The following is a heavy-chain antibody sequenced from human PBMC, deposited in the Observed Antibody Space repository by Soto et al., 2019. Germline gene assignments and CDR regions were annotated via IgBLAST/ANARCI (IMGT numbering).Heavy chain of an antibody. J-gene: IGHJ4*02. Sequence: PGESLKISCQTSGYSFINYLIGWVRQMPGKGLEWMAIINPGNSETRYSPSFQGQVTISADKSISTTYLQWNSLKASDTAMYYCARPSNNYVAYWGQGTLVTVSS. V-gene: IGHV5-51*01. CDR2: INPGNSET. CDR3: ARPSNNYVAY. D-gene: IGHD1-20*01. CDR1: GYSFINYL.